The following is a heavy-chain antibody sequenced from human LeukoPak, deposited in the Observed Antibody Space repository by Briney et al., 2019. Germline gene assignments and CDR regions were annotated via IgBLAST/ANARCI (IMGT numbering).Heavy chain of an antibody. Sequence: GGSLRLSCAASGFTFSSYGMHWVRQAPGRGLEWVAFIRYDASNKYYADSVKGRFTISRDNSKNRVYLQMNSLRAEDTAVYYCTSHGILTEGCFDTWGQGTMVTVSS. CDR1: GFTFSSYG. CDR2: IRYDASNK. J-gene: IGHJ5*02. CDR3: TSHGILTEGCFDT. V-gene: IGHV3-30*02. D-gene: IGHD3-9*01.